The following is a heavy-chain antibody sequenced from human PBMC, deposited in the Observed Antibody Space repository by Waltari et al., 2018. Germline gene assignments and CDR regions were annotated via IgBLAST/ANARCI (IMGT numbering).Heavy chain of an antibody. CDR1: GGSISSYY. CDR3: ATDQGVAPYDAFDI. V-gene: IGHV4-59*01. J-gene: IGHJ3*02. Sequence: QVQLQESGPGLVKPSETLSLTCTVSGGSISSYYWSWIRQPPGKGLEWIGYIYYSGSTNYNPSLKSRVTITADTSTDTADMELSSLRSEDTAVYYCATDQGVAPYDAFDIWGQGTMVTVSS. CDR2: IYYSGST. D-gene: IGHD5-12*01.